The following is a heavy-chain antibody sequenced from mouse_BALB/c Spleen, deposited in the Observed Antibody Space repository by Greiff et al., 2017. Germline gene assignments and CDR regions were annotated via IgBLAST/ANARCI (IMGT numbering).Heavy chain of an antibody. CDR1: GYAFTNYL. CDR2: INPGSGGT. J-gene: IGHJ4*01. D-gene: IGHD2-1*01. V-gene: IGHV1-54*01. Sequence: VQLQQSGAELVRPGTSVKVSCKASGYAFTNYLIEWVKQRPGQGLEWIGVINPGSGGTNYNEKFKGKATLTADKSSSTAYMQLSSLTSDDSAVYFCARGRIYYGNPYAMDYWGQGTSVTVSS. CDR3: ARGRIYYGNPYAMDY.